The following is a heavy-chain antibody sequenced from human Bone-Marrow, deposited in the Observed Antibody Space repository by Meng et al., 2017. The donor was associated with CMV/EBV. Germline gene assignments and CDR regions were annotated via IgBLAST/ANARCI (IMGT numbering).Heavy chain of an antibody. CDR3: ARVMITMVRGVLPSRRMDV. J-gene: IGHJ6*01. CDR2: IRSKANSYAT. D-gene: IGHD3-10*01. Sequence: GESLKISCAASGFTFSGSAMHWVRQASGKGLEWVGRIRSKANSYATAYAASVKGRFTISRDNAKNSLYLQMNSLRAEDTAVYYCARVMITMVRGVLPSRRMDVWGQGTTVTGYS. CDR1: GFTFSGSA. V-gene: IGHV3-73*01.